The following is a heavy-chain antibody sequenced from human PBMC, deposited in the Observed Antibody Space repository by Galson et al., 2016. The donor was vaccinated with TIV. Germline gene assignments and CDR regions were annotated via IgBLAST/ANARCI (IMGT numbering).Heavy chain of an antibody. CDR3: ARVNWARAFDN. CDR1: GYIFTNYY. D-gene: IGHD7-27*01. Sequence: SVKVSCKASGYIFTNYYIRWVRQAPGQGLEWMGWFNPYNGATQYAQNFQGRVTMTRDTSINTAYMELRRLNSDDRAVYYCARVNWARAFDNWGQGTQVTVSS. CDR2: FNPYNGAT. V-gene: IGHV1-2*02. J-gene: IGHJ4*02.